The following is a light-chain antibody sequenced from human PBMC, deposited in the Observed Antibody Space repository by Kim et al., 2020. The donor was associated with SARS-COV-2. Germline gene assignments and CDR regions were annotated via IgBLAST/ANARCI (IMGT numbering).Light chain of an antibody. J-gene: IGKJ2*01. CDR1: QTLLYSSNNKNY. V-gene: IGKV4-1*01. CDR3: QQYYSTPRT. Sequence: DIVMTQSPDSLTVSLGERATINCKSSQTLLYSSNNKNYLAWYQQKPGQPPNLLIYWASTRESGVPDRFSGSGSGTDFTLTISSLQAEDAAVYYCQQYYSTPRTFGQGTKLEI. CDR2: WAS.